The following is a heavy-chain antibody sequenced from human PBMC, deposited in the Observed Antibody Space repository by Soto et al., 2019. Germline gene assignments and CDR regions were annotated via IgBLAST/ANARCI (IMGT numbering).Heavy chain of an antibody. V-gene: IGHV4-38-2*02. CDR3: AREINAYCYGSGRPNDY. CDR2: IYHSGST. D-gene: IGHD3-10*01. J-gene: IGHJ4*02. Sequence: SETLSLTCAVSGYSISSGYYWGWIRQPPGKGLEWIGSIYHSGSTYYNPSLKSRVTISVDTSKNQFSLKLSSVTAADTAVYYCAREINAYCYGSGRPNDYWVQGTLATVS. CDR1: GYSISSGYY.